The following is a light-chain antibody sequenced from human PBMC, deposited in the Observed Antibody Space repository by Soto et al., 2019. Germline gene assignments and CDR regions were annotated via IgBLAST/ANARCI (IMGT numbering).Light chain of an antibody. V-gene: IGKV3-20*01. CDR3: HHYGSSPLT. CDR1: QIVTSSQ. Sequence: EVVLTQSPGTLSLSPLEGFTLSFISCQIVTSSQLAWYQQKPGQAPRLLVFGASSRVLGIPDRFSGSGSGTDFTLTISRLEPEDFAVYYCHHYGSSPLTFGQGTRLEIK. CDR2: GAS. J-gene: IGKJ5*01.